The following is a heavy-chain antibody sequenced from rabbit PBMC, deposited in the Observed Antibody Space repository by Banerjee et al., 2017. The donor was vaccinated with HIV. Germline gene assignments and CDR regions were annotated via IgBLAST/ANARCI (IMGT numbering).Heavy chain of an antibody. J-gene: IGHJ4*01. CDR3: AIMDSSGWGDFNL. CDR1: GFSFSNKYV. Sequence: QEQLEESGGDLVKPEGSLTLTCTASGFSFSNKYVMCWVRQAPGKGLEWIACIYGSSGRIYYASWAKGRFTISKTSSTTVTLQMTSLTAADTATYFCAIMDSSGWGDFNLWGPGTLVTVS. D-gene: IGHD4-1*01. V-gene: IGHV1S45*01. CDR2: IYGSSGRI.